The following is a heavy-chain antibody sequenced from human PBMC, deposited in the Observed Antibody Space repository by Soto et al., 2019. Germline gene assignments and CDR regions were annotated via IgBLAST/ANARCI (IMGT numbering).Heavy chain of an antibody. V-gene: IGHV3-7*01. CDR2: IKQDGSEK. CDR1: GFTFSSYW. Sequence: EVQLVESGGGLVQPGGSLRLSCAASGFTFSSYWMSWVRQAPGKGREWVANIKQDGSEKYYVDSVKGRFTISRDNAKNSLYLQMNSLRAEDTAVYYCARGPRITMVRGGYAFDIWGQGTMVTVSS. D-gene: IGHD3-10*01. J-gene: IGHJ3*02. CDR3: ARGPRITMVRGGYAFDI.